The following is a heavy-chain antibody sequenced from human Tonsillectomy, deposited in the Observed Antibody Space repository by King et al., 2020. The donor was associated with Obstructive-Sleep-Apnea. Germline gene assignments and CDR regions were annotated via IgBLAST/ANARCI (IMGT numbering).Heavy chain of an antibody. CDR3: ARAIPGFYYFDD. D-gene: IGHD3-3*01. V-gene: IGHV3-30*04. J-gene: IGHJ4*02. Sequence: VQLVESGGGVVQPGRSLRLSCAASGFNFRSYAMHWVRQAPGKGLEWVAVISYDGSNKYYADSVKGRFTISRDTSKSTLYLQMNSLRAEDTAVYYCARAIPGFYYFDDWGQGTLVTVSS. CDR2: ISYDGSNK. CDR1: GFNFRSYA.